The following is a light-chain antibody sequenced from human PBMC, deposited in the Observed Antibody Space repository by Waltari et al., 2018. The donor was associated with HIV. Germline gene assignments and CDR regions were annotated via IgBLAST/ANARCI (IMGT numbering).Light chain of an antibody. V-gene: IGLV1-44*01. Sequence: QSVLTQPPSASGTPGQRVTISCSGSSSNIGSNAVNWYQQLPGTAPKLLIYSNKLRPSGVPDRSSGSKSVTSASLAISGLQSDDEADYYCAAWDDSLNDSYVFGPGTKVTVL. CDR3: AAWDDSLNDSYV. CDR2: SNK. J-gene: IGLJ1*01. CDR1: SSNIGSNA.